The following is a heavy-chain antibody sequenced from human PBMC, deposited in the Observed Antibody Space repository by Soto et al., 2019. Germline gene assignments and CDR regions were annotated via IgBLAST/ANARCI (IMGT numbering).Heavy chain of an antibody. Sequence: SVKVSCKASGGTFSSYTISWVRQAPGQGLEWMGRIIPILGIANYAQKFQGRVTITADKSTSTAYLELSSLRSEDTAVYCCARVGYCSGGSCYGTNDYWGQGALVTVSS. V-gene: IGHV1-69*02. CDR1: GGTFSSYT. CDR2: IIPILGIA. J-gene: IGHJ4*02. CDR3: ARVGYCSGGSCYGTNDY. D-gene: IGHD2-15*01.